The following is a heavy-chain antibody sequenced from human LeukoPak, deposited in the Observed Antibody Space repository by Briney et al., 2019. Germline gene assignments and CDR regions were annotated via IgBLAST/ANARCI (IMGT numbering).Heavy chain of an antibody. V-gene: IGHV1-2*02. D-gene: IGHD2-15*01. CDR2: INPNSCGT. J-gene: IGHJ4*02. CDR1: GYIFTGYY. Sequence: ASVKVSCKASGYIFTGYYMHWVRQPPAQGLEGMGWINPNSCGTHYAQKFKGRVTMTRDTSTSTAYMELSRLRSDDTAVYYCARVEDILDYWGQGTLVTVSS. CDR3: ARVEDILDY.